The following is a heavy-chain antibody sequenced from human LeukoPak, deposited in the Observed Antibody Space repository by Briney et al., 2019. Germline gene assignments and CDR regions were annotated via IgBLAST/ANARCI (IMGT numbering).Heavy chain of an antibody. V-gene: IGHV3-7*01. CDR2: IKQDGSEK. J-gene: IGHJ4*02. D-gene: IGHD3-10*01. Sequence: GRSLRLSCAVSGFSFTDYWMSWVRQATGKGLEWVANIKQDGSEKYYVDSVKGRFTISRDNAKSSLSLQMNSLRAEDTAVYYCASRGLTRYYFPFWGQGTLVTVSS. CDR3: ASRGLTRYYFPF. CDR1: GFSFTDYW.